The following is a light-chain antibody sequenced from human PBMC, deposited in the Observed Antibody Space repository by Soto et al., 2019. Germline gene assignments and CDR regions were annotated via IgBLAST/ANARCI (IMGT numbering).Light chain of an antibody. V-gene: IGLV1-44*01. Sequence: QSVLTQSPSASGTPGQRVTISCSEGSSNIGGNTVNWYQQLPGTAPKLLIYSNNQRPSGVPDRFSGSKSGTSASLAISGLQSEDEADYYCAAWDASLNGYVFGTGTKATVL. CDR2: SNN. J-gene: IGLJ1*01. CDR1: SSNIGGNT. CDR3: AAWDASLNGYV.